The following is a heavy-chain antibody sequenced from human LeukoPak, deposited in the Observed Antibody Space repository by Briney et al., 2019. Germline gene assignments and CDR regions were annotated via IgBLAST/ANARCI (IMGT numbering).Heavy chain of an antibody. CDR3: VRKWSFWYFDP. CDR1: GGSFSAYY. V-gene: IGHV4-34*01. CDR2: INHSGST. Sequence: SETLSLTCAVYGGSFSAYYWSWIRQPPGKGLEWIGEINHSGSTDYNPSLKGRVTISIDMSKNQFSLRLNSVTAADTAIYYCVRKWSFWYFDPWGRGTLVTVSS. J-gene: IGHJ2*01. D-gene: IGHD3-10*01.